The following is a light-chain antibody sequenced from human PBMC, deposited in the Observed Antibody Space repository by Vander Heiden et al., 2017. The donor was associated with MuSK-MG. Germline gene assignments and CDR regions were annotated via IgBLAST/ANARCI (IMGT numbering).Light chain of an antibody. J-gene: IGLJ1*01. CDR2: GNS. Sequence: QSVLTPPPSVSAAPGQRVTISCTGSSSNIGAGYDVHWYQQLPGTAPKLLIYGNSNRPSGVPDRFSGSKSGTSASLAITGLQAEDEADYYCQSYDSSLSGSKVFGTGTKVTVL. V-gene: IGLV1-40*01. CDR1: SSNIGAGYD. CDR3: QSYDSSLSGSKV.